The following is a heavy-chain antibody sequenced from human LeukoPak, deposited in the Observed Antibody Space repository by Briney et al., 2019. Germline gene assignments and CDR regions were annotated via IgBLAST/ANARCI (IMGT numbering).Heavy chain of an antibody. CDR2: INHSGST. CDR1: GASISSYY. V-gene: IGHV4-34*01. Sequence: PSETLSLTCTVSGASISSYYWSWIRQPPGKGLEWIGEINHSGSTNYNPSLKSRVTISVDTSKNQFSLKLSSVTAADTAVYYCARRGGIAARPGVYAYWGQGTLVTVSS. CDR3: ARRGGIAARPGVYAY. J-gene: IGHJ4*02. D-gene: IGHD6-6*01.